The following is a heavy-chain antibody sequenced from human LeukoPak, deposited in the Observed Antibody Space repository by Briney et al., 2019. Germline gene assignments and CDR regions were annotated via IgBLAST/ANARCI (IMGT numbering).Heavy chain of an antibody. CDR1: GYTFTDYY. V-gene: IGHV1-2*06. CDR2: INPNSGGT. D-gene: IGHD6-13*01. J-gene: IGHJ4*02. Sequence: ASVKASCKASGYTFTDYYIHWVRQAPGQGLEWMGRINPNSGGTNNEQKFQGRVTMTRDTSISTAYMELNRLRSDDTAVYYCARAEYSSTWNQGYWGQGTLVTVSS. CDR3: ARAEYSSTWNQGY.